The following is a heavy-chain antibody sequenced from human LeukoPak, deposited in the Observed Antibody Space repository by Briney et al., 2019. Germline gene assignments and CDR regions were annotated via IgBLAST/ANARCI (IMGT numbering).Heavy chain of an antibody. V-gene: IGHV3-23*03. CDR1: GFTFSSYA. J-gene: IGHJ4*02. D-gene: IGHD3-10*01. CDR2: IYADGRT. Sequence: GGSLRLSCAASGFTFSSYAMSWVRQAPGKGLEWVSVIYADGRTFHADSVKGRFTISRDNSKNTLFLQMNSLRAEDTAVYYCAKGGGVFAYYFDYWGQGTLVTVSS. CDR3: AKGGGVFAYYFDY.